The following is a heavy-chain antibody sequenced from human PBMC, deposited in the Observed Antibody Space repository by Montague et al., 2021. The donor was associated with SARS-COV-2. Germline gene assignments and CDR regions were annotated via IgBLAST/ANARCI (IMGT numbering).Heavy chain of an antibody. V-gene: IGHV2-70*11. Sequence: PALVKPTQTLTLTCTFSGFSLSTSGMCVSWIRQPPGKALEWLARIDWDDDKYYSTSLKTRLTISKDTSKNQVVLTMTNMDPMDTATYYCARIVGVFLGFGEADYGMDVWGQGTTVTVSS. CDR2: IDWDDDK. CDR3: ARIVGVFLGFGEADYGMDV. CDR1: GFSLSTSGMC. D-gene: IGHD3-10*01. J-gene: IGHJ6*02.